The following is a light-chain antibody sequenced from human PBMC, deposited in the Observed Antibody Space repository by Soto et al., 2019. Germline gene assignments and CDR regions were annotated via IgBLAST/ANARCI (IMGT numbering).Light chain of an antibody. CDR1: ENVNRN. J-gene: IGKJ3*01. Sequence: EIVLTQSPATLSVSPGERATLSCKASENVNRNLAWYQQTPGQAPRLLIFGASTRAAGVPARFSGSGSVTDFTLTISSLQSEDGGLYYCQQYNQWPVTFGPG. V-gene: IGKV3-15*01. CDR2: GAS. CDR3: QQYNQWPVT.